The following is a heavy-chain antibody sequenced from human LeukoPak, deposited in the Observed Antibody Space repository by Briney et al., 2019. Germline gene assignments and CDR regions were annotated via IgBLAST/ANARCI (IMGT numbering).Heavy chain of an antibody. D-gene: IGHD3-10*01. CDR2: INYSGRS. J-gene: IGHJ4*02. CDR1: VDSISRSSHF. Sequence: NPSEPLSLTCTVSVDSISRSSHFGSSRRQPRGKGREWNASINYSGRSYYNPSLKRRVTISVDTCKNQLSLKLSSVTAADTAVFYCVRYVVSGSGRYYFDYWGQGTLVTVSS. CDR3: VRYVVSGSGRYYFDY. V-gene: IGHV4-39*01.